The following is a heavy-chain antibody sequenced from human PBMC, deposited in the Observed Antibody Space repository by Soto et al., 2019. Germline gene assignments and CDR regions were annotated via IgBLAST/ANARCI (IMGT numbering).Heavy chain of an antibody. Sequence: SETLSLTCAVSGGSISSGGYSWSWIRQPPGKGLEWIGYIYHSGSTYYNPSLKSRVTISVDRSKNQFSLKLSSVTAADTAVYYCARGGNYGDYAFYWGQGTLVTAPQ. D-gene: IGHD4-17*01. CDR2: IYHSGST. CDR3: ARGGNYGDYAFY. J-gene: IGHJ4*02. V-gene: IGHV4-30-2*01. CDR1: GGSISSGGYS.